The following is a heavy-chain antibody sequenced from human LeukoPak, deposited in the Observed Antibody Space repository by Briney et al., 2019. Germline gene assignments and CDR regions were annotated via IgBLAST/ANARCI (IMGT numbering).Heavy chain of an antibody. CDR1: GGSISSYY. CDR3: AGHHPRNTVDF. J-gene: IGHJ4*02. Sequence: SETLSRTCTVSGGSISSYYWSWIRQPPGKGLEWIAYISDIGSINYNPSLKSRVTISLDTSKNQFSLKLSSVTAADTAVYYCAGHHPRNTVDFWGQGTLVIVSS. V-gene: IGHV4-59*08. CDR2: ISDIGSI. D-gene: IGHD2/OR15-2a*01.